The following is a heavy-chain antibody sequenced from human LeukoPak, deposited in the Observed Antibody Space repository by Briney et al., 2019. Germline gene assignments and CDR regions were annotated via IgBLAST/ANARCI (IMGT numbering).Heavy chain of an antibody. D-gene: IGHD3-22*01. J-gene: IGHJ4*02. CDR1: GYTFTGYY. CDR2: INPNSGGT. Sequence: GASVRVSCKASGYTFTGYYMHWVRQAPGQGLEWMGWINPNSGGTNYAQKFQGRVTMTRDTSISTAYMELSRLRSDDTAVYYCARAQYYYDSSGYYYDYFDYWAREPWSPSPQ. V-gene: IGHV1-2*02. CDR3: ARAQYYYDSSGYYYDYFDY.